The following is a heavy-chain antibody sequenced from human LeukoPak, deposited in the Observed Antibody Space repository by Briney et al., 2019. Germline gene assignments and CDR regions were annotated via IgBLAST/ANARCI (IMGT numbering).Heavy chain of an antibody. Sequence: AGGSLRLSCAASGFTFSNYVMSWVRQAPGKGLEWVSAISATGGSTYYADSVKGRFIISRDNSKNTLYLQMNSLRAEDTAVYYCAKPPDCSGGSCYYYGMDVWGQGTTVTVSS. V-gene: IGHV3-23*01. D-gene: IGHD2-15*01. CDR1: GFTFSNYV. CDR3: AKPPDCSGGSCYYYGMDV. J-gene: IGHJ6*02. CDR2: ISATGGST.